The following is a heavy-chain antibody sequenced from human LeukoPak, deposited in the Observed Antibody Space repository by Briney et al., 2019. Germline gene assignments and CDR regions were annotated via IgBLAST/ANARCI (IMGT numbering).Heavy chain of an antibody. CDR1: GFTFSSYG. CDR2: ISYDGSNK. D-gene: IGHD5-12*01. V-gene: IGHV3-30*01. J-gene: IGHJ6*04. CDR3: ARDLATLGMDV. Sequence: GGSLRLSCAASGFTFSSYGLHWVRQAPGKGLEWVAGISYDGSNKYYGDSVKGRFTISRDNSKNTVYLQMNSLRPEDTAVYYCARDLATLGMDVWGKGTTVTVSS.